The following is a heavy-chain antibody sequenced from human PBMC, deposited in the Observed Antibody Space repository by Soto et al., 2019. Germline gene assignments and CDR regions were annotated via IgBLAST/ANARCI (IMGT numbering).Heavy chain of an antibody. CDR1: GFTFSSYA. D-gene: IGHD4-4*01. V-gene: IGHV3-23*01. J-gene: IGHJ6*03. CDR3: AKDLLSTARYFYYMDV. CDR2: ISGSGGST. Sequence: EVQLSESGGGLVQPGGSLRLSCAASGFTFSSYAMSWVRQAPGKGLEWVSAISGSGGSTYYADSVKGRFTISRDNSKNTLYLQMNSLRAEDTAVYYCAKDLLSTARYFYYMDVWGKGTTVTVSS.